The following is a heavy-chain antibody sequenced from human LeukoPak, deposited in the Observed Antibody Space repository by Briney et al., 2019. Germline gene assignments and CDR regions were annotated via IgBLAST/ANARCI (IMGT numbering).Heavy chain of an antibody. CDR1: GFTFSSYA. V-gene: IGHV3-30*04. Sequence: QPGGSLRLSCAASGFTFSSYAMSWVRQAPGKGLEWVALISYDGSNKYYADSVKGRFTISRDNSKNTLYLQMNSLRAEDTAVYYCARADMIYGDYDGGYFDYWGQGTLVTVSS. J-gene: IGHJ4*02. D-gene: IGHD4-17*01. CDR3: ARADMIYGDYDGGYFDY. CDR2: ISYDGSNK.